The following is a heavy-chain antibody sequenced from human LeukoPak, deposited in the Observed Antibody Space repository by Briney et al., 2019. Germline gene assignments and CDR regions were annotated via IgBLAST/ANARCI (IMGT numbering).Heavy chain of an antibody. D-gene: IGHD6-19*01. V-gene: IGHV3-30*04. Sequence: GRSLRLSCAASGFTFSSYAMHWVRQAPGKGLEWVAVISYDGSNKYYADSVKGRFTISRDNSKNTLYLQMNSLRAEDTSVYYCARDLYRCSGCYVLCQSWGQGTLVTVSS. CDR1: GFTFSSYA. CDR2: ISYDGSNK. CDR3: ARDLYRCSGCYVLCQS. J-gene: IGHJ5*02.